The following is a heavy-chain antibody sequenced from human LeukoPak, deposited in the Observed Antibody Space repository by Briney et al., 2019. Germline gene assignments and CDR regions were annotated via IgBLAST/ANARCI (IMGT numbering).Heavy chain of an antibody. D-gene: IGHD2-15*01. Sequence: PGGSLRLSCAASGFTFSSYNMNWVRQAPGKGLEWVSSISSGSSYIYYADSVKGRFTISRDNAKNSLYLQMNSLRAEDTAVYYCARKGLAATNYAVDVWGQGTAVTVSS. CDR1: GFTFSSYN. J-gene: IGHJ6*02. V-gene: IGHV3-21*01. CDR2: ISSGSSYI. CDR3: ARKGLAATNYAVDV.